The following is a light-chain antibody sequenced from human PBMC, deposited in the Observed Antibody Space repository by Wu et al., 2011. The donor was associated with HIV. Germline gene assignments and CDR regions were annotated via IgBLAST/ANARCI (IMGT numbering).Light chain of an antibody. Sequence: EIVLTQSPVTLSLSPGERATLSCRASQSVSTYLAWYQQKPGQAPRLLIYDASNRATGIPVRFSGSGSGTDFTLTISSLEPEDFAVYYCQQRSNWPLLSFGGGTKGGDQT. V-gene: IGKV3-11*01. J-gene: IGKJ4*01. CDR1: QSVSTY. CDR2: DAS. CDR3: QQRSNWPLLS.